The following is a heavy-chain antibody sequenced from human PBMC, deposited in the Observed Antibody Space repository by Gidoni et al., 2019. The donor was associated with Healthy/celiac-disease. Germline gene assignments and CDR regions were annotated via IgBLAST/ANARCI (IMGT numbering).Heavy chain of an antibody. D-gene: IGHD3-3*01. Sequence: QMQLVQSGPEVKKPGTSVKVSCTASGFTFTSSAVQWVRQARGQLLEWIGWIVGGSGNTNDAQKFQERVTITRDMSTSTAYRELSSLRSEDTAVYYCAAAFNDFCSGWDAFDIWGQGTMVTVSS. CDR1: GFTFTSSA. V-gene: IGHV1-58*01. CDR2: IVGGSGNT. CDR3: AAAFNDFCSGWDAFDI. J-gene: IGHJ3*02.